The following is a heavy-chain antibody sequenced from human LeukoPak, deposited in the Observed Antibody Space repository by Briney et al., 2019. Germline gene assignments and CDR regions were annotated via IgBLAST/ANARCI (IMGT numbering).Heavy chain of an antibody. CDR1: GGSFSGYY. V-gene: IGHV4-34*01. J-gene: IGHJ4*02. D-gene: IGHD1-26*01. CDR2: INHSGST. Sequence: PSETLSLTCAVYGGSFSGYYWSWIRQPPGKGLEWIGEINHSGSTNYNPSLKSRVTISVDTSKNQFSLKLSSVTAADTAVYYCARGSGSYPLDYWGQGTLVTASS. CDR3: ARGSGSYPLDY.